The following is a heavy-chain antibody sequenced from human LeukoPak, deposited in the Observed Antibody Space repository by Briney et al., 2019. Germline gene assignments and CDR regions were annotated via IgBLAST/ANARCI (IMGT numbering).Heavy chain of an antibody. CDR2: INHRGST. CDR1: GGSFSGYY. D-gene: IGHD3-10*01. J-gene: IGHJ4*02. Sequence: KPSETLSLTCAVYGGSFSGYYWGWIRQPPGKGLEWIGEINHRGSTNYNPSLKSRVTISVDTSKIQFSVKLSSVTAADTAVYYCARNYYGSGSYFYWGQGTLVTVSS. CDR3: ARNYYGSGSYFY. V-gene: IGHV4-34*01.